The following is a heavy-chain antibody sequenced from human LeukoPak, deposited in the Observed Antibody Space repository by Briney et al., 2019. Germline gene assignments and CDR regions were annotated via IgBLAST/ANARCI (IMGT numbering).Heavy chain of an antibody. D-gene: IGHD3-9*01. CDR3: ARDLQSGILTGYPPYYYYGMDV. Sequence: GASVKVSCKASGYTFTGYYLHWVRQAPGQGLEWMGWINPNSGGTNYAQKFQGRVTMTRDTSISTAYMELSRLRSDDTAVYYCARDLQSGILTGYPPYYYYGMDVWGQGTTVTVSS. J-gene: IGHJ6*02. CDR1: GYTFTGYY. V-gene: IGHV1-2*02. CDR2: INPNSGGT.